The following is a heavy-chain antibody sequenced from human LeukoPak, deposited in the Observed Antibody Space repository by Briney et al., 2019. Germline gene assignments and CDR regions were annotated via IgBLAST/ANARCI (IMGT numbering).Heavy chain of an antibody. V-gene: IGHV4-59*01. J-gene: IGHJ4*02. Sequence: KSSETLSLTCTVSGGSISSYYWSWIRQPPGEGLEWIGYIYYSGSTNYNPSLKSRVTISVDTSKNQFPLKLSSVTAADTAVYYCAGLYGPGYFDYWGQGTLVTVSS. CDR3: AGLYGPGYFDY. CDR1: GGSISSYY. D-gene: IGHD4-17*01. CDR2: IYYSGST.